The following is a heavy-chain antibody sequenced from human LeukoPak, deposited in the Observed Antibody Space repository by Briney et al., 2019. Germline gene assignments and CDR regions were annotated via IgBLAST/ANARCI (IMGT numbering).Heavy chain of an antibody. D-gene: IGHD3-3*01. CDR2: IYHSGST. CDR3: ARDSRSRYYDFWSGSPDAFDI. V-gene: IGHV4-30-2*01. Sequence: SQTLSLTCAVSGGSISSGGYSWSWIRQPPGKGLEWIGYIYHSGSTYYNPSLKSRVTISVDTSKNQFSLKLSSVTAADTAVYYCARDSRSRYYDFWSGSPDAFDIWGQGTMVTVSS. CDR1: GGSISSGGYS. J-gene: IGHJ3*02.